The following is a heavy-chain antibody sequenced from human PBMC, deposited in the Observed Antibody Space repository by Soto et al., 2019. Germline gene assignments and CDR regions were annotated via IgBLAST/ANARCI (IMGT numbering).Heavy chain of an antibody. Sequence: QVQLQESGPGLVKPSQTLSLTCTVSGGSISSGGYYWSWIRQHPGKGLEWIGYIYYSGSTYYNPSLKSRVTISVDTSQNQFSLKLSSVAAADTAVYYCARGLRITMVRGNWFDPWGQGTLVTVSS. CDR2: IYYSGST. CDR1: GGSISSGGYY. D-gene: IGHD3-10*01. CDR3: ARGLRITMVRGNWFDP. V-gene: IGHV4-31*03. J-gene: IGHJ5*02.